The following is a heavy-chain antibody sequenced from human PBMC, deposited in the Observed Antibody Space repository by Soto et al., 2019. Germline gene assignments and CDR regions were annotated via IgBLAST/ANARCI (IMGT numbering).Heavy chain of an antibody. J-gene: IGHJ5*02. CDR2: ISYDGINK. V-gene: IGHV3-30-3*01. CDR3: ARDQSDNSGGFSFWWFDP. CDR1: GFTFSSYA. D-gene: IGHD2-15*01. Sequence: PGGSLRLSCAASGFTFSSYAMHWVRQAPGKGLDWVAVISYDGINKYYGDSVKGRFTISRDNSKNTLYLQMNSLRSEDTAVYYRARDQSDNSGGFSFWWFDPWGQGTLVTVSS.